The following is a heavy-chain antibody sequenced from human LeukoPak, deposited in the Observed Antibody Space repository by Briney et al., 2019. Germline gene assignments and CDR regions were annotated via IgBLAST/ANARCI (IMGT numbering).Heavy chain of an antibody. J-gene: IGHJ4*02. V-gene: IGHV4-4*02. CDR1: GGSISSSNW. CDR3: ATYFYGDYGSSHYFDY. D-gene: IGHD4-17*01. Sequence: PSGTLSLTCAVSGGSISSSNWYSWARQPPGKGLEWIVEIYHSGTTNYKPSLKSRVTISVDKSKNQFSLELSSVTAADTAVYYCATYFYGDYGSSHYFDYWGQGILVTVSS. CDR2: IYHSGTT.